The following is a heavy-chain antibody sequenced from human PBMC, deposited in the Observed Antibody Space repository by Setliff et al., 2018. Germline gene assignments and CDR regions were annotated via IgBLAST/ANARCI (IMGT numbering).Heavy chain of an antibody. CDR1: GGTFSSYA. Sequence: SVKVSCKASGGTFSSYAISWVRQAPGQGLEWMGGIIPIFGTANYAQKFQGRVTITRDTSASTAYMELSSLRSEDTAVYYCARVGGGSYSSSWGPFDYWGQGTLVTVSS. CDR2: IIPIFGTA. V-gene: IGHV1-69*05. CDR3: ARVGGGSYSSSWGPFDY. J-gene: IGHJ4*02. D-gene: IGHD6-13*01.